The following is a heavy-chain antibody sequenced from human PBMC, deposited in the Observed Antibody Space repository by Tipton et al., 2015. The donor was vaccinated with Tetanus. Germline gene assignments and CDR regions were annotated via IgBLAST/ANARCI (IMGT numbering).Heavy chain of an antibody. V-gene: IGHV4-31*03. CDR2: LYHTGVT. D-gene: IGHD2-2*01. Sequence: TLSLTCSVSNGSISSGGYYWSWIRQYPGKGLEWIGLLYHTGVTYYNPSLQSRVAISVDTSKNQFSLEVASVTAADTALYYCARGVPYSTTMGSDWFDPWGQGTLVTVSS. CDR1: NGSISSGGYY. CDR3: ARGVPYSTTMGSDWFDP. J-gene: IGHJ5*02.